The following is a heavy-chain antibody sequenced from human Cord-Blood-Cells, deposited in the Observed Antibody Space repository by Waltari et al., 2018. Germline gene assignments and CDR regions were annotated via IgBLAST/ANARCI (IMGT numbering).Heavy chain of an antibody. J-gene: IGHJ5*02. CDR2: IYTSGCT. CDR3: ARGGIAARPNWFDP. CDR1: GGSISSGSYY. Sequence: QVQLQESGPGLVKPSQTLSLTCTVSGGSISSGSYYWSWIRQPAGKGLEWIGYIYTSGCTNYNPSLNSRVTIAVDTSKNQFSLKLSSVTAADTAVYYCARGGIAARPNWFDPWGQGTLVTVSS. D-gene: IGHD6-6*01. V-gene: IGHV4-61*09.